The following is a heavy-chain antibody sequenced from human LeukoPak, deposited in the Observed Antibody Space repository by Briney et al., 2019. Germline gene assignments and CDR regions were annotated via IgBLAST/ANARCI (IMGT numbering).Heavy chain of an antibody. CDR3: AKGHSSCWSFFDY. J-gene: IGHJ4*02. Sequence: GGSLRLSCAASGFTFSGYWMSWVRQAPGKGLEWVANIKKDGSEKYYVDSVKGRFTISRDNAKTSLYLQMNSLRAEDTAVYYCAKGHSSCWSFFDYWGQGTLVTVSS. CDR1: GFTFSGYW. V-gene: IGHV3-7*01. CDR2: IKKDGSEK. D-gene: IGHD6-13*01.